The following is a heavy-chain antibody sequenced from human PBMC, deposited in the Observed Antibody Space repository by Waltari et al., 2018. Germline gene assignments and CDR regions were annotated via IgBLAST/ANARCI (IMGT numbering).Heavy chain of an antibody. D-gene: IGHD3-3*01. CDR3: AKELTFGDYDFWSGPIAY. V-gene: IGHV3-23*01. CDR1: GFTFSSYA. CDR2: ISGSGGST. Sequence: EVQLLESGGGLVQPGGSLRLSCAASGFTFSSYAMSWVRQAPGKGLEWVSAISGSGGSTYYADSVKGRFTISRENSKNRLYLQMNSLRAEDTAVYYCAKELTFGDYDFWSGPIAYWGQGTLVTVSS. J-gene: IGHJ4*02.